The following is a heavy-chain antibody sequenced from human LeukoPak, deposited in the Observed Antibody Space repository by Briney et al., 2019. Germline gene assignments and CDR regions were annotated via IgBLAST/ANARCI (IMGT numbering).Heavy chain of an antibody. V-gene: IGHV4-34*01. Sequence: SETLSLTCAVYGGSFSGYYWSWIRQPPGKGLEWIGEMNHSGSTNYNPSLKSRVTISVDTSKNQFSLKLSSVTAADTAVYYCARAPTRRYFDLWGRGTLVTVSS. CDR3: ARAPTRRYFDL. J-gene: IGHJ2*01. CDR2: MNHSGST. D-gene: IGHD4-11*01. CDR1: GGSFSGYY.